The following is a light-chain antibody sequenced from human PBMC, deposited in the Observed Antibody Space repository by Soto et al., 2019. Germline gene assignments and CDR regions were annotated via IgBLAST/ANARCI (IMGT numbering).Light chain of an antibody. Sequence: EIVMTQSQATLFVLLGEISTLSCRAIQIFSTNLAWYQQKPGQAPRLLFFGASTRAPGIPARFSGSGSGTEFTLTISSLQSEDFAVYYCQQYNDWPLTFGGGTKVEIK. CDR3: QQYNDWPLT. V-gene: IGKV3-15*01. CDR2: GAS. CDR1: QIFSTN. J-gene: IGKJ4*01.